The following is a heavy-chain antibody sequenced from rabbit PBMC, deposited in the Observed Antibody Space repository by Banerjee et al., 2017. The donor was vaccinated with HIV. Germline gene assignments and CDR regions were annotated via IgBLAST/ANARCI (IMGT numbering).Heavy chain of an antibody. Sequence: QEQLEESGGDLVKPEGSLTLTCTASGFSFSSSYWICWVRQAPGKGLEWIACIYTGSGSALYVSWAKGRFTISSDNAQNTVDLQMNSLTAADTATYFCARGYGYGALDPRGPGTLVTVS. CDR1: GFSFSSSYW. D-gene: IGHD6-1*01. CDR2: IYTGSGSA. J-gene: IGHJ2*01. CDR3: ARGYGYGALDP. V-gene: IGHV1S45*01.